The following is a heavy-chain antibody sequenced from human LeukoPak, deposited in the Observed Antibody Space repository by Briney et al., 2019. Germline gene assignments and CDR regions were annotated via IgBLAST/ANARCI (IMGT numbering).Heavy chain of an antibody. V-gene: IGHV3-74*01. D-gene: IGHD3-22*01. CDR3: ARGYDSGSYYVY. J-gene: IGHJ4*02. Sequence: GGSLRLSCAASGFSFSVFWMHWVRQVPGKGPVWVSRIKTDGSITDYADSVKGRFTISRDNAKNTLYLQMNSLRAEDTAVYYCARGYDSGSYYVYWGQGTLVTVSS. CDR1: GFSFSVFW. CDR2: IKTDGSIT.